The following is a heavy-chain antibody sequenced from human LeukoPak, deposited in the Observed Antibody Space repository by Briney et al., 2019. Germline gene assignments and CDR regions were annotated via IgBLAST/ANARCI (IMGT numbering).Heavy chain of an antibody. CDR3: AGHFKDYTSSPHDF. CDR2: IYYSGST. Sequence: PSETLSLTCTVSGGSISSGGYYWSWIRQHPGKGLEWIGYIYYSGSTYYNPSLKSRVSMSVDTSKNQFSLNLNSVTAADTAVYYCAGHFKDYTSSPHDFWGQGTLVTASS. CDR1: GGSISSGGYY. D-gene: IGHD2-2*02. J-gene: IGHJ4*02. V-gene: IGHV4-61*08.